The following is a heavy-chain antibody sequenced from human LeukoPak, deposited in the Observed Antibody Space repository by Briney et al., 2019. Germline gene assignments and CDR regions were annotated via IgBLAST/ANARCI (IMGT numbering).Heavy chain of an antibody. CDR2: ISSSGSSM. Sequence: GGSLRLSCAVSGFTFSRFEMNWVRQAPGKGLEWVSYISSSGSSMYYADSVEGRFTISRDNAKNSLYLQMNRLRVEDTAVYYCATDRKVGTWDPRFNYWGQGTLVTVSS. V-gene: IGHV3-48*03. CDR1: GFTFSRFE. D-gene: IGHD4-23*01. J-gene: IGHJ4*02. CDR3: ATDRKVGTWDPRFNY.